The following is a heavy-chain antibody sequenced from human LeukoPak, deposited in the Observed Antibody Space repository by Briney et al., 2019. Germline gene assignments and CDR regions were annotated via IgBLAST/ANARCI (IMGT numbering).Heavy chain of an antibody. V-gene: IGHV3-23*01. D-gene: IGHD4-17*01. CDR1: GFTFDRYT. Sequence: GGSLRLSCAASGFTFDRYTMIWVRQAPGKGLEWVSAISGSGGDTWYADSVKGRFAVSRDNSESTLSLQMNSLRAEDTAVYYCAKAAVTTWPYYFDYWGQGALVSVSS. CDR2: ISGSGGDT. CDR3: AKAAVTTWPYYFDY. J-gene: IGHJ4*02.